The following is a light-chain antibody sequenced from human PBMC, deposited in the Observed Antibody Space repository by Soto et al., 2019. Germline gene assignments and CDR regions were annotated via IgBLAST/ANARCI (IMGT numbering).Light chain of an antibody. CDR2: GAS. V-gene: IGKV3-20*01. CDR3: QQYGSSPRT. Sequence: EIVLTQSPGTLSLSPGERATLSCRASQSVSSSYLARYQQKPGQAPRLLIYGASSRATGIPDRFSGSGSGTDFTLTISRLEPEDFAVYYCQQYGSSPRTFGQGTKVELK. CDR1: QSVSSSY. J-gene: IGKJ1*01.